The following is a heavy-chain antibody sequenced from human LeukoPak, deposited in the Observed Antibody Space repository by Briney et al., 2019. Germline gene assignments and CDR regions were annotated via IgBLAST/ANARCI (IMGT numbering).Heavy chain of an antibody. CDR1: GGSFSGYY. D-gene: IGHD3-22*01. V-gene: IGHV4-34*01. CDR2: INHSGST. J-gene: IGHJ4*02. CDR3: ARVRLYYYDSSGYLDY. Sequence: SETLSLTCAVYGGSFSGYYWSWIRQPPGKGLEWIGEINHSGSTNYNPSLKSRVTISVDTSKNQFSLKLSSVTAADTAVYYCARVRLYYYDSSGYLDYWGQGTLVIVSS.